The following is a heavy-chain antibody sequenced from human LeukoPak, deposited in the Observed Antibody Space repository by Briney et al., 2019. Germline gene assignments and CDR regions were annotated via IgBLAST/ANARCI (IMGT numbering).Heavy chain of an antibody. D-gene: IGHD3-10*01. J-gene: IGHJ4*02. CDR1: GFTFSSYW. CDR2: INSDGSRT. Sequence: GGSLRLSCAASGFTFSSYWMHWVRQVPGKGLVWVSCINSDGSRTWYADSVKGRFTISRDNARNALFLQMNSLRVEDTAVYYCVSDLEARGLFTHDSWGQGTLVTVSS. CDR3: VSDLEARGLFTHDS. V-gene: IGHV3-74*01.